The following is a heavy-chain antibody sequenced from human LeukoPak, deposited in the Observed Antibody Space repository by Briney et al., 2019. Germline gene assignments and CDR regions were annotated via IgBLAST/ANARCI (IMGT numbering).Heavy chain of an antibody. CDR1: GGSFSGYY. V-gene: IGHV4-34*01. CDR3: ARGNTSIKYFQH. CDR2: INHSGSA. J-gene: IGHJ1*01. D-gene: IGHD5-18*01. Sequence: SETLSLTCAVYGGSFSGYYWSWIRQPPGKGLEWIGEINHSGSANYNPSLKSRVTISVDTSKNQFSLKLSSVTAADTAVYYCARGNTSIKYFQHWGQGTLVTVSS.